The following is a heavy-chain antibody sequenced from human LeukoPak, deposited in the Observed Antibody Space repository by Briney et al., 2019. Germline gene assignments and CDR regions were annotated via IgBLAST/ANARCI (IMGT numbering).Heavy chain of an antibody. J-gene: IGHJ3*02. CDR3: ATERDALDI. V-gene: IGHV3-33*01. CDR1: GFTFSSYG. Sequence: PGGSLRLSCAASGFTFSSYGMHWVRQAPGKGLEWVAVIWYDASNKYYADSVKGRFTISRDNSNNTLYLQMNSLRAEDTAMYYCATERDALDIWCQGTMVTVSS. CDR2: IWYDASNK.